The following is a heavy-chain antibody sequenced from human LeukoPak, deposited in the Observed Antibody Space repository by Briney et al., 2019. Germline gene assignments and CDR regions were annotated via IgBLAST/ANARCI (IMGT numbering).Heavy chain of an antibody. CDR2: INPNSGGT. J-gene: IGHJ4*02. V-gene: IGHV1-2*02. Sequence: ASVKVSCKASGYTFTGYYMHSVRQAPGQGLEWMGWINPNSGGTNYAQKFQGRVTMTRDTSISTAYMELSRLRSDDTAVYYCARDPVTGTTNFDYWGQGTLVTVSS. D-gene: IGHD1-20*01. CDR1: GYTFTGYY. CDR3: ARDPVTGTTNFDY.